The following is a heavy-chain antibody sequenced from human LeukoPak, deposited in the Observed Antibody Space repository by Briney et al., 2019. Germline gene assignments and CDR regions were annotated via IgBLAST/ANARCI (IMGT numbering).Heavy chain of an antibody. D-gene: IGHD3-3*01. J-gene: IGHJ3*02. CDR3: AREVGGNAFDI. V-gene: IGHV4-31*03. CDR2: IFYSGST. Sequence: SETLSLTCTVSGGSISSGGYSWNWIRQHPGRGLEWIGYIFYSGSTFYNPSLKSRVTISIDTSKNQFSLKLSSVTAADTAVYFCAREVGGNAFDIWGQGTMVSVSS. CDR1: GGSISSGGYS.